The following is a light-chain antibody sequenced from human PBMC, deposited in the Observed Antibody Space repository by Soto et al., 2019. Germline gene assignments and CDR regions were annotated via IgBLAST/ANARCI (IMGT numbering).Light chain of an antibody. CDR1: SSDVGGYNY. V-gene: IGLV2-14*01. CDR3: SSYTSSSLVV. J-gene: IGLJ2*01. Sequence: QSALTQPASVSGSPGQSITISCTGTSSDVGGYNYVSWYQQHPGKAPKLMIYDVSNRPSGVSNRFSGSKSGNTASLIISGLQAEDEADYYCSSYTSSSLVVFGGGTKLTVL. CDR2: DVS.